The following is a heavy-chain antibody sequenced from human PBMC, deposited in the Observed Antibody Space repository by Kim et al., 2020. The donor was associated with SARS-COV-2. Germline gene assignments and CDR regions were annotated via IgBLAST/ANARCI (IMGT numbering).Heavy chain of an antibody. CDR2: INHSGST. V-gene: IGHV4-34*01. CDR1: GGSFSGYY. J-gene: IGHJ4*02. Sequence: SETLSLTCAVYGGSFSGYYWSWIRQPPGKGLEWIGEINHSGSTNYNPSLKSRVTISVDTSKNQFSLKLSSVTAADTAVYYCVRFLATIRGGFDYWGQGTLVTVSS. D-gene: IGHD5-12*01. CDR3: VRFLATIRGGFDY.